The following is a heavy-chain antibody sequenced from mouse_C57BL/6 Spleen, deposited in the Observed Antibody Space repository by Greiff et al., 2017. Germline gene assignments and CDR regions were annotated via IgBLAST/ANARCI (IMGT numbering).Heavy chain of an antibody. V-gene: IGHV1-81*01. Sequence: VKLVESGAELARPGASVKLSCKASGYTFTSYGISWVKQRTGQGLEWIGEIYPRSGNTYYNEKFKGKATLTADKSSSTAYMELRSLTSEDSAVYFCARGRYDYDYAMDYWGQGTSVTVSS. D-gene: IGHD2-4*01. CDR1: GYTFTSYG. J-gene: IGHJ4*01. CDR2: IYPRSGNT. CDR3: ARGRYDYDYAMDY.